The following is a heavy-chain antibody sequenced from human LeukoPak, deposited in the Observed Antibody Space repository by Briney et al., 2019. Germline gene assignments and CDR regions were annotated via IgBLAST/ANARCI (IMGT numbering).Heavy chain of an antibody. J-gene: IGHJ4*02. CDR1: GFTFSSYW. Sequence: GGSLRLSCAASGFTFSSYWMTWVRQVPGKGLEWVANIKPDGSVGYYVDSVRGRFLISRDNAGNSLYLQMNSLRVEDTAVYYCTQNLVAAAGDHWGQGTLLIVSS. CDR2: IKPDGSVG. CDR3: TQNLVAAAGDH. V-gene: IGHV3-7*01. D-gene: IGHD6-13*01.